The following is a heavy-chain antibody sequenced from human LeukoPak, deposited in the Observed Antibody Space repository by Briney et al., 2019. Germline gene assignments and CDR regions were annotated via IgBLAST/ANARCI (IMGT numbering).Heavy chain of an antibody. CDR3: ARGSYCGGDCLIATDAFDI. CDR1: GFTFTSHS. V-gene: IGHV3-48*04. Sequence: GGSLRLSCAASGFTFTSHSMNWVRQAPGKGLEWVSYISSSGSTIYYADSVKGRFTISRDNAKNSLYLQMNSLRAEDTAVYYCARGSYCGGDCLIATDAFDIWGQGTMVTVSS. J-gene: IGHJ3*02. D-gene: IGHD2-21*02. CDR2: ISSSGSTI.